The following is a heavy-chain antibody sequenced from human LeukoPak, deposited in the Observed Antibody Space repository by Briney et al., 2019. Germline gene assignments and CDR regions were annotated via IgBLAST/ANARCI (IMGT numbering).Heavy chain of an antibody. Sequence: SETLSLTCTVSGGSISSGGYYWSWIRQHPGKGLEWIGYIYYSGSTYYNPSLKSRVTISVDTSKNQSSLKLSSVTAADTAVYYCARHVRGGPTGNFDYWGQGTLVTVSS. CDR2: IYYSGST. CDR1: GGSISSGGYY. D-gene: IGHD1-1*01. V-gene: IGHV4-31*03. CDR3: ARHVRGGPTGNFDY. J-gene: IGHJ4*02.